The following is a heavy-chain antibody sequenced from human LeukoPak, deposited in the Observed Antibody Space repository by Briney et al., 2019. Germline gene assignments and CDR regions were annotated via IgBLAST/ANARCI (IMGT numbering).Heavy chain of an antibody. CDR1: GFTFGDYY. Sequence: PGGSLRLSCAVSGFTFGDYYMSWIRQAPGKGLEWVAYISSSSSYTNYALSVKGRFTISRDNAMNSLYLQMDSLRAEDTAMYYCARDRSVDGTVWGQGTLVTVSS. D-gene: IGHD6-19*01. CDR2: ISSSSSYT. J-gene: IGHJ4*02. CDR3: ARDRSVDGTV. V-gene: IGHV3-11*06.